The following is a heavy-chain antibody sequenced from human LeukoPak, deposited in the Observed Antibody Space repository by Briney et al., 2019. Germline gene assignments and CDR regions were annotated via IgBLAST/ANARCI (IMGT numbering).Heavy chain of an antibody. Sequence: HRGGSLRLSCAASGFTFSIAWMSWVRQAPGKGLEWVGRIKSKPAGGTTEYAAPVKGRFTISRDDSKNTLYLQMNSLINEDTAVYFCATEYYLSFNNWGRGTLVTVSS. D-gene: IGHD3-10*01. CDR2: IKSKPAGGTT. CDR3: ATEYYLSFNN. V-gene: IGHV3-15*01. CDR1: GFTFSIAW. J-gene: IGHJ4*02.